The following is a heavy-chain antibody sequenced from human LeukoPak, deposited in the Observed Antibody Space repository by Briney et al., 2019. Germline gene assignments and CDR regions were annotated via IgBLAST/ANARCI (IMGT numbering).Heavy chain of an antibody. J-gene: IGHJ6*02. D-gene: IGHD2-8*01. V-gene: IGHV1-2*02. CDR2: INPNSGGT. CDR1: GYTFTGYY. CDR3: ARDAPRILYPYYYYYGMDV. Sequence: ASVKVSCKASGYTFTGYYMHWVRQAPGQGLEWMEWINPNSGGTNYAQKFQGRVTMTRDTSISTAYMELSRLRSDDTAVYYCARDAPRILYPYYYYYGMDVWGQGTTVTVSS.